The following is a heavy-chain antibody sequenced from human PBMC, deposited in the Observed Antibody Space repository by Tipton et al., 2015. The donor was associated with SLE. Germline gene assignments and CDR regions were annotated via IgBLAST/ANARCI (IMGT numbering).Heavy chain of an antibody. CDR2: IYTSGST. CDR1: GGSISSHY. Sequence: LRLSCTVSGGSISSHYWSWIRQPPGKGLEWIGYIYTSGSTNYNPSLKSRVTISVDTSKNQFSLKLSSVTAADTAVYYCARETIWYGGYYFDYWGQGTLVTVSS. D-gene: IGHD6-13*01. CDR3: ARETIWYGGYYFDY. J-gene: IGHJ4*02. V-gene: IGHV4-4*09.